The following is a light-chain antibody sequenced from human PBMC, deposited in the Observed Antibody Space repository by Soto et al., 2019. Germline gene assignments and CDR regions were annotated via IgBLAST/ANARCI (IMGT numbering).Light chain of an antibody. CDR3: QHYGSSPPLT. Sequence: EIVWTQSPGTLSLSPGERATLSCRASQSVSRTYLAWYQRKRGQAPRLLIYDASSRATGIPDRFSGSGSGTDFTLTITRLEPEDFAVYYCQHYGSSPPLTCGGGTKVEIK. CDR2: DAS. J-gene: IGKJ4*02. V-gene: IGKV3-20*01. CDR1: QSVSRTY.